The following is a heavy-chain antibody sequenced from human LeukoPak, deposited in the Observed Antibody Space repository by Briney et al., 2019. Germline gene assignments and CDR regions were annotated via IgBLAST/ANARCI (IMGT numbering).Heavy chain of an antibody. J-gene: IGHJ4*02. CDR2: IRYDGSNK. D-gene: IGHD3-10*01. V-gene: IGHV3-30*02. Sequence: GGSLRLSCAASGFTFSSYGMHWVRQAPGKGLEWVAFIRYDGSNKYYADSVKGRFTISRDNAKNSLYLQMNTLRPEDTAFYYCTKDMSKGVRGVMTYWGQRTLVTVSS. CDR3: TKDMSKGVRGVMTY. CDR1: GFTFSSYG.